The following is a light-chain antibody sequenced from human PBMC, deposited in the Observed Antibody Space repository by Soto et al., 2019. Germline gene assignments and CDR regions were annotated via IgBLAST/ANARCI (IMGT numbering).Light chain of an antibody. J-gene: IGKJ1*01. V-gene: IGKV3-20*01. CDR3: QLYGNSHKT. Sequence: EIVLTQSPGTLSLSPGERATLSCRATQTISSNYLAWYQQKPGQAPKLLIHGASTRATGIPDRFSGSGSGTDFTLTISRLEHEDFELYYCQLYGNSHKTLSQGTKVDIK. CDR1: QTISSNY. CDR2: GAS.